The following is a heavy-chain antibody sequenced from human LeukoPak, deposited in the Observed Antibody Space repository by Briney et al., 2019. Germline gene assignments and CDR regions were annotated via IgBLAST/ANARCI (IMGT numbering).Heavy chain of an antibody. CDR2: IYCSGST. CDR3: ARVGYASSAIYFQQ. D-gene: IGHD2-8*01. CDR1: GGSISSYY. Sequence: SETLSLTCTVSGGSISSYYWSWIRQPAGKGLEWIGRIYCSGSTNYNPSLKSRVTMSVDTSKNQFSLKVTSVTAADTAVYYCARVGYASSAIYFQQWGQGTPVSVSS. V-gene: IGHV4-4*07. J-gene: IGHJ1*01.